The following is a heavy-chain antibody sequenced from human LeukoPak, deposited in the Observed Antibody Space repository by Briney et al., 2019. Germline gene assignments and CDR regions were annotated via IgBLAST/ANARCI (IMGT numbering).Heavy chain of an antibody. V-gene: IGHV1-18*01. J-gene: IGHJ4*02. Sequence: ASVKVSCKASGGTFSSYALSWVRQAAGQGLQWMGWISGYNGNTNYAQNFQGRVTMTTETTATTAYMELRSLTSDDTAVYYCARDTGYSSSWSDYWGQGTLVTVSS. CDR2: ISGYNGNT. CDR3: ARDTGYSSSWSDY. CDR1: GGTFSSYA. D-gene: IGHD6-13*01.